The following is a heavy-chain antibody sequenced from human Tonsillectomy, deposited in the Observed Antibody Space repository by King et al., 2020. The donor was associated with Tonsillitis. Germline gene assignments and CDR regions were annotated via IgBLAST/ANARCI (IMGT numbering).Heavy chain of an antibody. V-gene: IGHV3-23*04. CDR3: AKDCVANYY. CDR1: GFTFNYYA. CDR2: MSGSGGNT. J-gene: IGHJ4*02. Sequence: VQLVESGGDLVQPGGSLRLSCSASGFTFNYYAMTWVRQAPGKGLEWVSAMSGSGGNTYYADSVRGRFTISRDNSKNTLYLQMNSLRAEDTAVYYCAKDCVANYYWGQGTLVTVSS. D-gene: IGHD2-15*01.